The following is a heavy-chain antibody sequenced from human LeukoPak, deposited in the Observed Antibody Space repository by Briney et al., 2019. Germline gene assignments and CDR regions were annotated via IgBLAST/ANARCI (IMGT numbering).Heavy chain of an antibody. CDR1: GYTFTGYY. CDR3: ARDPLMTTVTTFTY. Sequence: ASVKVSCKASGYTFTGYYMHWVRQAPGQGLEWMGWINPNSGGKNYAQKFQGRVTMTRDTSISTAYMELSRLRSDDTAVYYCARDPLMTTVTTFTYWGQGTLVTVPS. CDR2: INPNSGGK. V-gene: IGHV1-2*02. J-gene: IGHJ4*02. D-gene: IGHD4-17*01.